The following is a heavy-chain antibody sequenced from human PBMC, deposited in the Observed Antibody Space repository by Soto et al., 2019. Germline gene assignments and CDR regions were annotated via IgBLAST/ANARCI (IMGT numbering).Heavy chain of an antibody. V-gene: IGHV4-39*01. D-gene: IGHD5-12*01. J-gene: IGHJ5*02. CDR3: ARQERYSGYDLDSGPGIGWFDP. CDR2: IYYSGST. CDR1: GGSISSSSYY. Sequence: PSETLSLTCTVSGGSISSSSYYWGWIRQPPGKGLEWIGSIYYSGSTYYNPSLKSRVTISVDTSKNQFSLKLSSVTAADTAVYYCARQERYSGYDLDSGPGIGWFDPWGQGTLVTVSS.